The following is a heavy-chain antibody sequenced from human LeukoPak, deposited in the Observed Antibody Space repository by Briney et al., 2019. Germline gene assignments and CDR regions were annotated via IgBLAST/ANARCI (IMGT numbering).Heavy chain of an antibody. CDR2: ISGSDDGP. Sequence: GGSLRLSCSVSGFTLTTAAMSWVRQTPGKGLEWVSAISGSDDGPYYADSVKGRFTISRDNSRNTLYLQMNTLRAEDTAVYFCAKSPVSSCRGSFCYPFDYWGQGNLVTVSS. CDR3: AKSPVSSCRGSFCYPFDY. D-gene: IGHD2-15*01. V-gene: IGHV3-23*01. CDR1: GFTLTTAA. J-gene: IGHJ4*02.